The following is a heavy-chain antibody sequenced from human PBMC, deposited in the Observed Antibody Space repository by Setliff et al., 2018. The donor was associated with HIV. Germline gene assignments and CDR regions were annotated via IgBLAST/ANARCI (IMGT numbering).Heavy chain of an antibody. CDR2: IGPYNDRT. V-gene: IGHV1-18*01. J-gene: IGHJ4*02. CDR3: VLYSTGASRFDY. CDR1: GYMFIAYG. Sequence: ASVKVSCKTSGYMFIAYGMSWVRRAPGQGLEWMGWIGPYNDRTEYEQKFQGRVTMTTVTSTSTAYMELSGLRSEDTAIYYCVLYSTGASRFDYWGQGTLVTVSS. D-gene: IGHD2-8*01.